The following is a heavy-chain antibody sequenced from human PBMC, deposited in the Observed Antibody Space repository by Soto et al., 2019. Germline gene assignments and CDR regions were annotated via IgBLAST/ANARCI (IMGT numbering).Heavy chain of an antibody. CDR2: IVPIFGTT. D-gene: IGHD3-22*01. J-gene: IGHJ6*02. CDR1: GGTFSRYS. V-gene: IGHV1-69*01. CDR3: ARPYEGGYSSNHHYYYALDV. Sequence: QVQLVQSGAEVKKPGSSVKVSCKLSGGTFSRYSISWVRQAPGQGLEWMGGIVPIFGTTNYAQKFQDRVTITTDESATTAHMELSNLRSEDTAVYYCARPYEGGYSSNHHYYYALDVWGQGTAVTVSS.